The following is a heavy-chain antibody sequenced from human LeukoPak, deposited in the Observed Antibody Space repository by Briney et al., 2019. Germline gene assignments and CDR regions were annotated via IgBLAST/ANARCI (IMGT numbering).Heavy chain of an antibody. Sequence: GGSLRLSCAASGFTFSTYAMSWVRQAPGKGLEWVSSISTTGGSTYYADSVKGRFTISRDNSKNTLYLQMNSLRAEDTAVYYCARGSGWLDYWGQGTLVTVSS. J-gene: IGHJ4*02. CDR2: ISTTGGST. V-gene: IGHV3-23*01. D-gene: IGHD6-19*01. CDR3: ARGSGWLDY. CDR1: GFTFSTYA.